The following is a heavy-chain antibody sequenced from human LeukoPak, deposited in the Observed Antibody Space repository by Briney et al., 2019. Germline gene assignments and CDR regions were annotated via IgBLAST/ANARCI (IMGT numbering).Heavy chain of an antibody. Sequence: ASVKVSCKASGYIFTNYFIHWVRQAPGQGLEWMGIINPSNNSTSYAQKFQGRVTMTRVTSTSTVYMGLSSLRSEDTAMYYCARGGAGERHSYWGQGTLVTVSS. CDR3: ARGGAGERHSY. CDR2: INPSNNST. V-gene: IGHV1-46*01. CDR1: GYIFTNYF. D-gene: IGHD4-17*01. J-gene: IGHJ4*02.